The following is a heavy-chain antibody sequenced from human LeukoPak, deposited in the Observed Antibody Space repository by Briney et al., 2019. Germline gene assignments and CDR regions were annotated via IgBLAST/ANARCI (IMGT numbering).Heavy chain of an antibody. V-gene: IGHV3-23*01. CDR3: AKESSSCGSGCYSLLDH. CDR1: GFTFSSYS. Sequence: GGSLRLSCAASGFTFSSYSMAWVRQAPGQGLDWVSLINGRVTNTYYADSVRGRFTISRDNSKNTVYLQMNGLRAEDTAVYYCAKESSSCGSGCYSLLDHWGQGTLVTVSS. CDR2: INGRVTNT. J-gene: IGHJ4*02. D-gene: IGHD2-21*02.